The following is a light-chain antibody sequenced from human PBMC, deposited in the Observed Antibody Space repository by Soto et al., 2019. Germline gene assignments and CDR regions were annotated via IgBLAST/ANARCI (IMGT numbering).Light chain of an antibody. CDR2: DAS. V-gene: IGKV1-5*01. J-gene: IGKJ1*01. CDR3: QQYNSFPWT. CDR1: HSMSTW. Sequence: DIQMTQSPSTLSASVGDRVTITCRASHSMSTWLAWYQQKPGKAPKSLIYDASILESGVPSRFSGSGSGTEFTLTISSLQPDDFATYYCQQYNSFPWTFGQGTKVEI.